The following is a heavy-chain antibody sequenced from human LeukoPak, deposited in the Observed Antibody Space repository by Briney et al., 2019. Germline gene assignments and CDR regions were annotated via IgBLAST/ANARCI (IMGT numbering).Heavy chain of an antibody. CDR3: ARGVYSGSYYEDNWFDP. CDR1: GGTFSSYA. J-gene: IGHJ5*02. CDR2: IIPIFGTA. Sequence: SVKVSCKASGGTFSSYAISWVRQAPGQGLEWMGGIIPIFGTANYAQKFQGRGTITADESTSTAYMELSSLISEDTAVYYCARGVYSGSYYEDNWFDPWGQGTLVTVSS. D-gene: IGHD1-26*01. V-gene: IGHV1-69*13.